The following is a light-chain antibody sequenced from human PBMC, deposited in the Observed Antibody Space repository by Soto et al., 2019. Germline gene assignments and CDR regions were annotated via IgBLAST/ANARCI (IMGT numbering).Light chain of an antibody. J-gene: IGKJ1*01. V-gene: IGKV2-28*01. CDR1: QSLIHSNGHYY. CDR2: SGC. CDR3: KQARQTRT. Sequence: DIVMAQSPLSLPVTPGGPASISCRSSQSLIHSNGHYYKDWYLQKPGQPQQLLIYSGCKRGSGVPDRISGSGSGTDFTLKISRVQAEDVAVYYCKQARQTRTFGQGTKVDIK.